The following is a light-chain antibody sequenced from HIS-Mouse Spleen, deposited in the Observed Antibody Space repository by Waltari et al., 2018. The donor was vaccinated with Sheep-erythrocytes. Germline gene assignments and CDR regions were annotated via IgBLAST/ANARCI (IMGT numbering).Light chain of an antibody. V-gene: IGLV2-8*01. Sequence: QSALTQPPSASGSPGQSVTISCTGPSSDVGGYTYCSCYQQHPGKAPKLMIYEVSKRPSGVPDRFSGSKSGNTASLTVSGLQAEDEADYYCSSYAGSNNYVFGTGTKVTVL. CDR3: SSYAGSNNYV. CDR2: EVS. CDR1: SSDVGGYTY. J-gene: IGLJ1*01.